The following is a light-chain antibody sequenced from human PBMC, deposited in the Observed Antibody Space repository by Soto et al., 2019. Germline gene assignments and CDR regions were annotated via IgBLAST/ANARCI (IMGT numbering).Light chain of an antibody. CDR3: QQDGSSPLT. CDR2: GAS. CDR1: QSVFSSY. V-gene: IGKV3-20*01. Sequence: EIVLTQSPGTLSLSPGERATLSCRASQSVFSSYLAWYQQKPGQAPRLLIYGASSMATGIPDRFRGSGSGTAFTLTISSLEPEAFAVYYCQQDGSSPLTFGGGTKVLIK. J-gene: IGKJ4*01.